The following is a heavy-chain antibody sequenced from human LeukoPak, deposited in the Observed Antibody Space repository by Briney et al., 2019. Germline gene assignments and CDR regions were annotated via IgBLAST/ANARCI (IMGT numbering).Heavy chain of an antibody. D-gene: IGHD6-19*01. CDR1: GGSISSYY. CDR3: ARDPSSSGWYFSGYYYGMDV. V-gene: IGHV4-59*01. Sequence: SETLSLTCTVSGGSISSYYWSWIRQPPGKGLEWIGYIYYSGSTNYNPSLKSRVTISVDTSKNQFSLKLSSVTAADTAVYYCARDPSSSGWYFSGYYYGMDVWGQGTTVTVS. CDR2: IYYSGST. J-gene: IGHJ6*02.